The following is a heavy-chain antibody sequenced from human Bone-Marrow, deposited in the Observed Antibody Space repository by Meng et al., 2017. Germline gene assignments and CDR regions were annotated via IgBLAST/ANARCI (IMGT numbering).Heavy chain of an antibody. CDR2: ISGSGGTT. J-gene: IGHJ6*02. Sequence: GESLKISCAASGFTFSSYAMSWVRQTPGKGLEWVSVISGSGGTTYYADSVKGRFTISRDNSKNTLYLQMNSLRAEDTALYYCARDASLTNNYYFYYGMDVWGQGTTVTVSS. CDR1: GFTFSSYA. V-gene: IGHV3-23*01. D-gene: IGHD1-14*01. CDR3: ARDASLTNNYYFYYGMDV.